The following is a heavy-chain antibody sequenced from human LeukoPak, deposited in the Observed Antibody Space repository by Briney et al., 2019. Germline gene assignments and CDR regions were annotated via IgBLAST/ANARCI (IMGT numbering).Heavy chain of an antibody. J-gene: IGHJ4*02. CDR1: GFTFDEYG. V-gene: IGHV3-11*01. D-gene: IGHD1-26*01. Sequence: GGSLRLSCAASGFTFDEYGMNWVRQAPGKGLEWVSYISSSGSTIYYADSVKGRFTISRDNAKNSLYLQLNSLRAEDTAVYYCARRSGSYYFDYWGQGTLVTVSS. CDR3: ARRSGSYYFDY. CDR2: ISSSGSTI.